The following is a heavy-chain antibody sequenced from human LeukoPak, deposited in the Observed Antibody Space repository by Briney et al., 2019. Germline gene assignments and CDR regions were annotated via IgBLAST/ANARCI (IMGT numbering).Heavy chain of an antibody. V-gene: IGHV3-30*04. CDR3: AKAPQSAWGLPPNMFFDY. J-gene: IGHJ4*02. CDR2: ISDDGRQT. D-gene: IGHD1-26*01. Sequence: PGGSLRLSCAGSGFIFSTYAMNWVRQAPGKGLEWVAVISDDGRQTYYADSVKGRFTISRDNSKNTLYLQMNSLRAEDTAVYYCAKAPQSAWGLPPNMFFDYWGQGTLVTVSS. CDR1: GFIFSTYA.